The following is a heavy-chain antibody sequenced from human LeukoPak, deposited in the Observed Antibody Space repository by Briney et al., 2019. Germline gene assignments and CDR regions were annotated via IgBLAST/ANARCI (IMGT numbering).Heavy chain of an antibody. CDR3: ARNKRADI. CDR2: IRQDGTEK. Sequence: GGSLRLSCAASGFSFSDYWMSWVRQAPGKGLEWVANIRQDGTEKNYVDSVKGRFTISRDNAENSLSLQMVSLRAEDTAIYYCARNKRADIWGQGTMVTVSS. V-gene: IGHV3-7*01. CDR1: GFSFSDYW. J-gene: IGHJ3*02.